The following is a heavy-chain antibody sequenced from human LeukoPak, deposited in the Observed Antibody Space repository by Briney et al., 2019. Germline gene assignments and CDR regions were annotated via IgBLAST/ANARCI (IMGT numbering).Heavy chain of an antibody. J-gene: IGHJ6*03. CDR3: ARGPDGLWFGEYYYMDV. D-gene: IGHD3-10*01. CDR1: GFTFSSYA. Sequence: PGRSLRLSCAASGFTFSSYAMHWVRQAPGKGLEWVAVISYDGSNKYYADSVKGRFTISRDNSKNTLYLQMNSLRAEDTAVYYCARGPDGLWFGEYYYMDVWGKGTTVTVSS. CDR2: ISYDGSNK. V-gene: IGHV3-30*01.